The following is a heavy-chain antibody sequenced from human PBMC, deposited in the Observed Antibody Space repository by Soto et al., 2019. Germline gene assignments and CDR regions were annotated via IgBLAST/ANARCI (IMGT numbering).Heavy chain of an antibody. CDR3: AKDRYDSPGYYYARSYYALDV. D-gene: IGHD3-22*01. J-gene: IGHJ6*02. V-gene: IGHV3-23*01. Sequence: PVGTLRLSCAASGFTFSSYAMTWVRQAPGKGLEWVSSIPTTGSSTYYIDSVRGRFTISRDNSKNTLYLQMTGLRAEDTAVYYCAKDRYDSPGYYYARSYYALDVWGQGTTVTVSS. CDR2: IPTTGSST. CDR1: GFTFSSYA.